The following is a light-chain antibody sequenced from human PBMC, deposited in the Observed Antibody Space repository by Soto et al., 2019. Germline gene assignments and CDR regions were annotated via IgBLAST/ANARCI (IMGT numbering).Light chain of an antibody. CDR1: TSNTGSNY. Sequence: QSVLTPPPSASGPPGPGVTLSCSGSTSNTGSNYVYWYQQRPGTAPKHLIYRNNQRPSGVPDRFSGSKSGTSASLAISGLRADDEADYFFATWDDSLNGFYVFGTGTKVTVL. CDR2: RNN. V-gene: IGLV1-47*01. CDR3: ATWDDSLNGFYV. J-gene: IGLJ1*01.